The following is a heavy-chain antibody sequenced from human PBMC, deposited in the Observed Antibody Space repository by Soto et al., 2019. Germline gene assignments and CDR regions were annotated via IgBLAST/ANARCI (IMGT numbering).Heavy chain of an antibody. J-gene: IGHJ6*02. CDR1: GGSITRDNYY. D-gene: IGHD2-2*01. CDR3: ARYCSSTDCYRKGLDV. CDR2: IYYSGTT. V-gene: IGHV4-31*01. Sequence: SETLSLTCTVSGGSITRDNYYWSWIRQYPGKGLEWIGYIYYSGTTYYNPSLNSPVIISVDPSKNQFSLKLTSVTVADTAIYYCARYCSSTDCYRKGLDVWGPGTAVT.